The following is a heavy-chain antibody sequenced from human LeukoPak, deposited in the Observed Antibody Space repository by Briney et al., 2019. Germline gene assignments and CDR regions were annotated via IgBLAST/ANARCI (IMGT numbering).Heavy chain of an antibody. D-gene: IGHD3-3*01. J-gene: IGHJ2*01. Sequence: SETLSLTCTVSGGSISSYYWSWIRQPPGKGLEWIGYIYYSGSTNYNPSLKSRVTISVDTSKNQFSLKLSSVTAADTAVYYCARGYDFWSGYYSGYWYFDLWGRGTLVTVSS. CDR2: IYYSGST. CDR3: ARGYDFWSGYYSGYWYFDL. V-gene: IGHV4-59*08. CDR1: GGSISSYY.